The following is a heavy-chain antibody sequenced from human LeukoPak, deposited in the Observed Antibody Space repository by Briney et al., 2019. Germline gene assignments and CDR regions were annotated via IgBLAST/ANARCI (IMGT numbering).Heavy chain of an antibody. V-gene: IGHV3-48*03. CDR2: ISSSGSTI. CDR3: AREGSNGGYCYYGMDV. J-gene: IGHJ6*02. CDR1: GFTFSSYE. Sequence: GGSLRLSCAASGFTFSSYEMNWVRQAPGKGLEWVSYISSSGSTIHYADSVKGRFTISRDNAKNSLYLQMNSLRAEDTAVDYCAREGSNGGYCYYGMDVWGQGTTVTVSS. D-gene: IGHD4-11*01.